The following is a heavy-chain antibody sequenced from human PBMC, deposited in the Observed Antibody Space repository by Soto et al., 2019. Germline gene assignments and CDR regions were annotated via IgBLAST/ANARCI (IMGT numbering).Heavy chain of an antibody. CDR2: IDPSGGST. CDR1: GGTFSSYP. CDR3: AREARCSGYDFCYYYYYMDV. Sequence: ASVKVSCKASGGTFSSYPISWVRQAPGQGLEWVGIIDPSGGSTTYAQKFQGRVTMTRDTSTSTVYMELSSLRSEDTAVYYCAREARCSGYDFCYYYYYMDVWGKGTTVTVSS. D-gene: IGHD5-12*01. J-gene: IGHJ6*03. V-gene: IGHV1-46*01.